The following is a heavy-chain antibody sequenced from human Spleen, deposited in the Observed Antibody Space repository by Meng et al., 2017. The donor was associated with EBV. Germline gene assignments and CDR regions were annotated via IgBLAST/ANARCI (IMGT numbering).Heavy chain of an antibody. V-gene: IGHV3-74*01. CDR2: INEDGATT. Sequence: VQWRDAGGAVVQPGESLRLSCQASGFSFISSWMDWVRLIPGKGLVWVSRINEDGATTTYADSVKGRFTISRDNAKNTLYLQMNSLRAEDTALYYCSRDLAGSDDFWGQGTLVTVSS. D-gene: IGHD1-14*01. CDR1: GFSFISSW. J-gene: IGHJ4*02. CDR3: SRDLAGSDDF.